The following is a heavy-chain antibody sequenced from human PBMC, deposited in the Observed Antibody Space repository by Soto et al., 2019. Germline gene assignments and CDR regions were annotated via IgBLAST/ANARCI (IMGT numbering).Heavy chain of an antibody. Sequence: EVQLVESGGGLVQPGRSLRLSCAASGFTFDDYGMHWVRQAPGKGLEWVSSISWNSVSIGYADSVKGRFTISRDNAKNSLYLQMNSLRGEDTALYYCAKGTGSGNPYGMDVWGQGTTVTVSS. CDR1: GFTFDDYG. D-gene: IGHD3-10*01. J-gene: IGHJ6*02. V-gene: IGHV3-9*01. CDR3: AKGTGSGNPYGMDV. CDR2: ISWNSVSI.